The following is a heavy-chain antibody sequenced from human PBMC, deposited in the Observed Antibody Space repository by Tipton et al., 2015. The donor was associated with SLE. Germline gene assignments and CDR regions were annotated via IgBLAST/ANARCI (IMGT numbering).Heavy chain of an antibody. V-gene: IGHV4-4*07. CDR1: GGSLRSYY. CDR2: VYFGGST. CDR3: ARAMAWTGDPLHFDY. D-gene: IGHD3/OR15-3a*01. J-gene: IGHJ4*02. Sequence: TLSLTCTVSGGSLRSYYWTWIRQPAGKGLGWIGRVYFGGSTNYNPSLKSRVAISLDTSKNQFSLKLKSVTAADTAVYFCARAMAWTGDPLHFDYWGQGSLVTVSS.